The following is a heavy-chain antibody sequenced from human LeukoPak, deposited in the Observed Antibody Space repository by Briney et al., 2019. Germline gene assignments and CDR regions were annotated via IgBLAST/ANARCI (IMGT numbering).Heavy chain of an antibody. CDR3: ASATYYYDSSGYYYMDY. D-gene: IGHD3-22*01. CDR1: GYTFTGYY. J-gene: IGHJ4*02. Sequence: ASVKVSCKASGYTFTGYYMHWVRQAPGQGLEWMGWINPNSGSTNYAQKFQGRVTMTRDTSISTAYMELSRLRSDDTAVYYCASATYYYDSSGYYYMDYWGQGTLVTVSS. V-gene: IGHV1-2*02. CDR2: INPNSGST.